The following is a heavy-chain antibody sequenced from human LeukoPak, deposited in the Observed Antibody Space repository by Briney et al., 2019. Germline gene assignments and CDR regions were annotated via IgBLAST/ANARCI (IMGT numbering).Heavy chain of an antibody. D-gene: IGHD2-2*02. CDR1: GFTFSSYW. V-gene: IGHV3-7*01. CDR2: IKTDGSEK. Sequence: PGGSLRLSCAASGFTFSSYWMSWVRQVPGKGLEWVANIKTDGSEKYYLDSVKGRFTISRDNAKNSLYLQMNSLRAEDTAVYYCARGFLQEGYCSSTSCYTPGYYYMDVWGKGTTVTVSS. J-gene: IGHJ6*03. CDR3: ARGFLQEGYCSSTSCYTPGYYYMDV.